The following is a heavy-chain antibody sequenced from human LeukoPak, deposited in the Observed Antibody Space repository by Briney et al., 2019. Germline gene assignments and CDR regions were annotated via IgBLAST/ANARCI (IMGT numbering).Heavy chain of an antibody. CDR2: IYYSGST. V-gene: IGHV4-34*01. CDR3: ASARGLLWFGELPHYYYYMDV. J-gene: IGHJ6*03. CDR1: GGSFSGYY. D-gene: IGHD3-10*01. Sequence: SETLSLTCAVYGGSFSGYYWSWIRQPPGKGLEWIGSIYYSGSTYYNPSLKSRVTISVDTSKNQFSPKLSSVTAADTAVYYCASARGLLWFGELPHYYYYMDVWGKGTTVTISS.